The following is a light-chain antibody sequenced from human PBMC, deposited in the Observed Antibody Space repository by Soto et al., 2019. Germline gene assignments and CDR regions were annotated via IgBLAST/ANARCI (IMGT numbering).Light chain of an antibody. V-gene: IGKV3-15*01. Sequence: IVLTQSPATRSVSPGETATLSCRASQSVSSSLAWYRHKPGQPPRLLIFGSSTRATGIPARFSCSGSGTEFTLTISGLQSEDFAVYYCQQYNNWPLTFGGGTTVEIK. CDR2: GSS. CDR3: QQYNNWPLT. CDR1: QSVSSS. J-gene: IGKJ4*01.